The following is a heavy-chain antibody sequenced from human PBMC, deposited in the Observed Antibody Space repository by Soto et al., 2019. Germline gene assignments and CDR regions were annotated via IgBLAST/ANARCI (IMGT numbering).Heavy chain of an antibody. CDR1: GGSISSYY. D-gene: IGHD2-15*01. CDR2: VFYSGST. CDR3: ARHLTYCSAGSCYSDFPYYGMDV. Sequence: TLSLTCTVSGGSISSYYWNWIRQPPGKGLEWIGYVFYSGSTNYNPSLKSRITISVDTSKNQFSLKLSSVTAADTAVYYCARHLTYCSAGSCYSDFPYYGMDVWGQGTTVTVSS. V-gene: IGHV4-59*08. J-gene: IGHJ6*02.